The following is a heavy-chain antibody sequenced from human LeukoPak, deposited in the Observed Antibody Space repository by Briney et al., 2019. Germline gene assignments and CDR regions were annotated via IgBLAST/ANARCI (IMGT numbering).Heavy chain of an antibody. J-gene: IGHJ4*02. CDR2: INPNSGGT. Sequence: GASVKVSCKASGYTFTGYYMHWVCQAPGQGLEWMGWINPNSGGTNYAQKFQGRVTMTRDTSISTAYMDLSRLISDDTAVYYCARDLSGSYSVDYWGQGTLVTVSS. CDR1: GYTFTGYY. D-gene: IGHD1-26*01. CDR3: ARDLSGSYSVDY. V-gene: IGHV1-2*02.